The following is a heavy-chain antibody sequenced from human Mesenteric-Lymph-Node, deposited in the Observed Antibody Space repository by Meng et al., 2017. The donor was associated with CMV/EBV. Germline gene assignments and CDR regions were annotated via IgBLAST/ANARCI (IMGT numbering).Heavy chain of an antibody. V-gene: IGHV3-21*01. J-gene: IGHJ3*02. CDR2: ISSSSSYI. CDR3: ARVGGYCSGGSCCRAFDI. CDR1: GFTFSSYS. Sequence: GGSLRLSCAASGFTFSSYSMNWVRQAPGKGLEWVSSISSSSSYIYYADSVKGRFTISRDNAKNSLYLQMNSLRAEDTAVYYCARVGGYCSGGSCCRAFDIWGQGTMVTVSS. D-gene: IGHD2-15*01.